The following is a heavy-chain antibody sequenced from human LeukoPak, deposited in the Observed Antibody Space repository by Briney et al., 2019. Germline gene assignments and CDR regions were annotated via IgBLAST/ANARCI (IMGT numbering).Heavy chain of an antibody. CDR1: GGSFSGYY. D-gene: IGHD3-22*01. V-gene: IGHV4-34*01. J-gene: IGHJ4*02. Sequence: SETLSLTCAVYGGSFSGYYWSWIRQPPGKGLEWIGEINHSGSTNYNPSLKSRVTISVDTSKNQFSLKLSSVTAADTAVYYCARGSTYYYDSSGCSRYYFDYWGQGTLVTVSS. CDR2: INHSGST. CDR3: ARGSTYYYDSSGCSRYYFDY.